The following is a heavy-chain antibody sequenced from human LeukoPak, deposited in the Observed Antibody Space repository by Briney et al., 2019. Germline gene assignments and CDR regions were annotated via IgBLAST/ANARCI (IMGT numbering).Heavy chain of an antibody. CDR2: IKQDGSDK. CDR1: GFTFSTYW. Sequence: PGGSLRLSCAASGFTFSTYWMSWVRQAPGKGLEWVANIKQDGSDKYYVDSVRGRFTISRDSAKNSLSLQMNSLRAEDTAVYYCATQGFYDSSGYYYLQYWGQGTLVTVSS. J-gene: IGHJ4*02. D-gene: IGHD3-22*01. CDR3: ATQGFYDSSGYYYLQY. V-gene: IGHV3-7*01.